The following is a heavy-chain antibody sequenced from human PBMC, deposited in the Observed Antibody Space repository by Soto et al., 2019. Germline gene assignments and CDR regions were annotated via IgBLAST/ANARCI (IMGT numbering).Heavy chain of an antibody. V-gene: IGHV1-69*01. CDR3: ARGSLIQLDRYYYYGMDV. CDR1: GGTFSSYA. J-gene: IGHJ6*02. Sequence: QVQLVQSGAEVKKPGSSVKVSCKASGGTFSSYAISWVRQSPGQGLEWMGGIIPIFGTANYAQKFQGRVTITADESTSTAYMELSSLRYEDTSVYYCARGSLIQLDRYYYYGMDVWGQGTTVTVSS. CDR2: IIPIFGTA. D-gene: IGHD5-18*01.